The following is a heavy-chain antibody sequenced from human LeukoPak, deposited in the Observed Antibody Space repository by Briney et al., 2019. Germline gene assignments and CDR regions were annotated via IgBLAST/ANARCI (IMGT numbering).Heavy chain of an antibody. CDR1: GGSITTYY. V-gene: IGHV4-59*01. CDR3: ASGSVVTALDQ. J-gene: IGHJ4*02. CDR2: IYYTGHT. D-gene: IGHD3-16*02. Sequence: KPSETLSLTCAVSGGSITTYYWTWIRQPPGQALEWIGYIYYTGHTKYNPPLESRVTMSIDTSKNEFSLKIYSVNAADTAVYFCASGSVVTALDQWGQGTLVTVSS.